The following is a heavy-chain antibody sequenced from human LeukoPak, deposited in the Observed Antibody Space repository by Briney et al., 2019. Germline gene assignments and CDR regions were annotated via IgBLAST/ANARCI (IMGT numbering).Heavy chain of an antibody. CDR1: GDSIGSSSSY. CDR2: MYYSGST. Sequence: SETLSLTCTVSGDSIGSSSSYWGWIRQPPGKGLEWIGSMYYSGSTYYNPSLKSRVTISVDTSKNQFSLKLSSVTAADTAVYYCAMSRDGYNYFDYWGQGTLVTVSS. J-gene: IGHJ4*02. D-gene: IGHD5-24*01. V-gene: IGHV4-39*07. CDR3: AMSRDGYNYFDY.